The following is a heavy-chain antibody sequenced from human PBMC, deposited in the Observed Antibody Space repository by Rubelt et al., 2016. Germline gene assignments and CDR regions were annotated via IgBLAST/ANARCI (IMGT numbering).Heavy chain of an antibody. Sequence: QVQLQQWGAGLLKPSETLSLTCTVSGGSMSTYYWSWIRQPPGKGLEWIGYMYYSGRTNYNPSLKSRVTISMDTSKNQFFLKLSSVTAADTAVYYCATSGGNGGDFDYWGQGTLVTVSS. D-gene: IGHD4-23*01. CDR3: ATSGGNGGDFDY. CDR2: MYYSGRT. J-gene: IGHJ4*02. CDR1: GGSMSTYY. V-gene: IGHV4-59*01.